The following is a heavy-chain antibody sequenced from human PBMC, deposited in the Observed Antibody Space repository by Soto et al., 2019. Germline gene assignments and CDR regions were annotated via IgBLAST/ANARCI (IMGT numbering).Heavy chain of an antibody. CDR1: GFTFSSYW. V-gene: IGHV3-7*05. CDR2: IKQDGSEK. J-gene: IGHJ4*02. CDR3: AKSPLGYCSGGSCYPPHYFDY. Sequence: GGSLRLSCAASGFTFSSYWMSWVRQAPGKGLEWVANIKQDGSEKYYVDSVKGRFTISRDNAKNSLYLQMNSLRAEDTAVYYCAKSPLGYCSGGSCYPPHYFDYWGQGTLVTVSS. D-gene: IGHD2-15*01.